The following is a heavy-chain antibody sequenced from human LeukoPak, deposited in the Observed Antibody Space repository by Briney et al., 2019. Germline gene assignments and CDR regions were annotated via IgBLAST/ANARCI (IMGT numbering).Heavy chain of an antibody. CDR1: GGSISSSSYY. CDR2: IYYSGST. V-gene: IGHV4-39*07. Sequence: PSETLSLSCTVSGGSISSSSYYWGWIRQPPGKGLEGIGSIYYSGSTYYNPSLKSRVTISVDTSKNQFSLKLSSVTAADTAVYYCARADDSSGYADYWGQGTLVTVSS. D-gene: IGHD3-22*01. J-gene: IGHJ4*02. CDR3: ARADDSSGYADY.